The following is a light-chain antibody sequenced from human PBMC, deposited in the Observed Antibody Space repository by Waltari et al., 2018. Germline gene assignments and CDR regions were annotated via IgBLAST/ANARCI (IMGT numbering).Light chain of an antibody. V-gene: IGLV2-8*01. CDR2: EVS. CDR1: SSDVGGYNY. Sequence: QSALTQPPSASGSPGQSVTISCTGTSSDVGGYNYVSWYQQHPGKAPKLMIYEVSKRPSGVPDRFSGSKSGNTASLTVSGLQAEDEADYYCSSYAGSTMIGVFGGGTKLTVL. J-gene: IGLJ3*02. CDR3: SSYAGSTMIGV.